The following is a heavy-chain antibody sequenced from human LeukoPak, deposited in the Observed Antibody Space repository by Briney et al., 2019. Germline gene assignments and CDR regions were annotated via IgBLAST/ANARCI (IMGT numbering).Heavy chain of an antibody. V-gene: IGHV4-59*08. CDR1: GGSISPYY. CDR2: MYYTGSS. CDR3: ARRGIAAAGTGWFDP. J-gene: IGHJ5*02. Sequence: SETLSLTCTVSGGSISPYYWSWIRQSPGKGLEWIGCMYYTGSSKYSPSLRSRVTISLDTSRNQFSLKLSSVTAADTAVYYCARRGIAAAGTGWFDPWGQGTLVTVSS. D-gene: IGHD6-13*01.